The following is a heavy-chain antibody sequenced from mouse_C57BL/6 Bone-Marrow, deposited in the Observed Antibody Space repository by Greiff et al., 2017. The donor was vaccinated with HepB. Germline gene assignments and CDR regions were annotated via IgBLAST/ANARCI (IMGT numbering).Heavy chain of an antibody. CDR2: INPNNGGT. D-gene: IGHD1-1*01. V-gene: IGHV1-26*01. CDR3: APAVITLGAY. CDR1: GYTFTDYY. Sequence: EVQLQQSGPELVKPGASVKISCKASGYTFTDYYMNWVKQSHGKSLEWIGDINPNNGGTSYNQKFKGKATLTVDKSSSTAYMELRSLTSEASAVYYCAPAVITLGAYWGQGTLVTVSA. J-gene: IGHJ3*01.